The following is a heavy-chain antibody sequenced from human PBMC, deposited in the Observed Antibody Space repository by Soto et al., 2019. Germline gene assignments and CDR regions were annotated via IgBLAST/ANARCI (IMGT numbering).Heavy chain of an antibody. CDR1: GYTFITYG. CDR3: ARGPTDYYDTSANYFLDY. D-gene: IGHD3-22*01. V-gene: IGHV1-18*01. Sequence: QVQLVQSGAEVKKPGASVKVSCKASGYTFITYGVSWVRQAPGQGLDWLGWISTYNGNTRYAERLQGRVTMTTDTTTNTAYMELRNLRFDDTAVYYCARGPTDYYDTSANYFLDYWGQGTLVTVSS. J-gene: IGHJ4*02. CDR2: ISTYNGNT.